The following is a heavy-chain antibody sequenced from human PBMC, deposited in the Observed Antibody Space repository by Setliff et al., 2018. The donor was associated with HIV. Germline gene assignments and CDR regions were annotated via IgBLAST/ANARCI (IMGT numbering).Heavy chain of an antibody. V-gene: IGHV3-74*01. CDR1: GFSFSSYA. CDR3: TRAAGWNSVRTTHIDN. J-gene: IGHJ4*02. Sequence: PGGSLRLSCVASGFSFSSYAMSWVRQAPGKGLEWISRINGDGTDTIYADSVKGRFSMSRDNAKNTLYLQMNSLRAEDTAVYYCTRAAGWNSVRTTHIDNWGQGTQVTVSS. CDR2: INGDGTDT. D-gene: IGHD1-1*01.